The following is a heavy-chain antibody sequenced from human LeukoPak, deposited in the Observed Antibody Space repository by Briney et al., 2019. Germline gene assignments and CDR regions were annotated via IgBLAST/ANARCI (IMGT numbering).Heavy chain of an antibody. V-gene: IGHV3-64*01. D-gene: IGHD2-8*01. J-gene: IGHJ6*03. CDR1: GFTFSSYA. CDR2: ISSNGGST. Sequence: GGSLRLSCAASGFTFSSYAMHWVPKAPGKALEYVSAISSNGGSTYYASSVKGRFTISRDNSKNTLYLQMGSLRGEDMAVYYGAKMEGQRLYDYCMDVWGRGTTVTVSS. CDR3: AKMEGQRLYDYCMDV.